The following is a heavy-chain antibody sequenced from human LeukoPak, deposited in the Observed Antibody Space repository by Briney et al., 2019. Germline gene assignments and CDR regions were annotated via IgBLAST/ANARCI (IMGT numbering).Heavy chain of an antibody. CDR3: ARDRGYSSMDV. J-gene: IGHJ6*03. CDR2: IYSGGTT. Sequence: PGGSLRLSCAASGSTVSSNYMSWVRQAPGKGLEWVSVIYSGGTTYYADSVKGRFTISRDISKNTLYLQMNSLRAEDTAEYYCARDRGYSSMDVWGKGTTVTVSS. CDR1: GSTVSSNY. D-gene: IGHD5-18*01. V-gene: IGHV3-53*01.